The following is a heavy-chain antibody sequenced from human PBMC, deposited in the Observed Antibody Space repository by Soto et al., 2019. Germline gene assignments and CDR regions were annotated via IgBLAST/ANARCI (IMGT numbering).Heavy chain of an antibody. CDR3: ARSQGSSTSLAIYYYYYYGMDV. J-gene: IGHJ6*02. V-gene: IGHV1-69*01. CDR2: IIPISGTA. D-gene: IGHD2-2*01. Sequence: QVQLVQSGAEVKKPGSSVKVSCKASGGTFSSYCISWVRQAPGQGLEWMGGIIPISGTANYAQKFQGRVTITADESTSTAYMELSSLRSEDTAVYYCARSQGSSTSLAIYYYYYYGMDVWGQGTTVTVSS. CDR1: GGTFSSYC.